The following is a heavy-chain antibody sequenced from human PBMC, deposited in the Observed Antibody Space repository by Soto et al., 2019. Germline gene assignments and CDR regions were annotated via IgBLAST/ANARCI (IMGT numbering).Heavy chain of an antibody. D-gene: IGHD2-15*01. Sequence: EVQLVESGGGLIQPGGSLRLSCAASGFTVSSNYMSWVRQAPGKGLEWVSVFYSGGSTYYADSVKGRFTISRDNSKNTLYLQMNSLRAEDTAVYYCARGGYCSGGSCYSLGVFDYWGQGTLVTVSS. CDR2: FYSGGST. CDR3: ARGGYCSGGSCYSLGVFDY. J-gene: IGHJ4*02. CDR1: GFTVSSNY. V-gene: IGHV3-53*01.